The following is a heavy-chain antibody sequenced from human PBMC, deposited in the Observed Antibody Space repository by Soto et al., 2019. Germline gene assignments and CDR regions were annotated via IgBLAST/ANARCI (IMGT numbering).Heavy chain of an antibody. CDR2: IIPIFGTA. Sequence: GASVKVSCKVSGGTFSSYAISWVRQAPGQGLEWMGGIIPIFGTANYAQKFQGRVTITADESTSTAYMELSSLRSEDTAVYYCARTYYYGSGSYYLDYWGQGTLVTVSS. CDR1: GGTFSSYA. D-gene: IGHD3-10*01. CDR3: ARTYYYGSGSYYLDY. J-gene: IGHJ4*02. V-gene: IGHV1-69*13.